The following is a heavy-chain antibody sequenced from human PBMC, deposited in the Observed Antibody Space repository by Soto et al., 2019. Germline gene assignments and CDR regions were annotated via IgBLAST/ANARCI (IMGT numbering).Heavy chain of an antibody. D-gene: IGHD3-9*01. CDR1: GGTFSSYT. V-gene: IGHV1-69*02. CDR2: IIPILGIA. Sequence: SLKVSCKASGGTFSSYTISWVRQAPGQGLEWMGRIIPILGIANYAQKFQGRVTITADKSTSTAYMELSSLRSEDTAVYYCARSSGVYDLLAWGQGTLVTVSS. CDR3: ARSSGVYDLLA. J-gene: IGHJ5*02.